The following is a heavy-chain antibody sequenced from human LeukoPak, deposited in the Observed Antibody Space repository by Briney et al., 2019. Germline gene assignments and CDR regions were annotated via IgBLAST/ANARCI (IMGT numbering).Heavy chain of an antibody. J-gene: IGHJ4*02. CDR3: AMESVHVVVVAATGI. D-gene: IGHD2-15*01. V-gene: IGHV1-69-2*01. CDR2: TDPEDGET. CDR1: GYTFTDYY. Sequence: ASVKISCKVSGYTFTDYYMHWVQQPPGKGLEWTVLTDPEDGETTYADKFHGRVTITADTSTDTAYMELSSLRSEDAAVYNCAMESVHVVVVAATGIWGQGTLVTVSS.